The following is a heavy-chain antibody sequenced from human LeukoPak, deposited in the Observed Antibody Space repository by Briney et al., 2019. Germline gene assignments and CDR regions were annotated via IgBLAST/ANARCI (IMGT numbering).Heavy chain of an antibody. Sequence: PGGSLRLSCAASGFTFSNHGMNWVRQAPGKGLEWVSGISPSGDITYYADSVKGRFTISRDNSKNTLYLEVISLTAEDTAIYYCARAPLKDYYFSEWGQGILVTVSS. CDR1: GFTFSNHG. J-gene: IGHJ4*02. CDR2: ISPSGDIT. V-gene: IGHV3-23*01. CDR3: ARAPLKDYYFSE. D-gene: IGHD3-10*01.